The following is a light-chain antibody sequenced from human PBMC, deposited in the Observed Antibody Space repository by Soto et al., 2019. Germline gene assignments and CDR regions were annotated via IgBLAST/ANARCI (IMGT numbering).Light chain of an antibody. V-gene: IGKV3-11*01. CDR1: QSISTY. J-gene: IGKJ1*01. CDR2: EAS. CDR3: QQET. Sequence: PGESATLSCRASQSISTYLAWYQQKPGQAPRLLMHEASNRATDVPPRFSGSGSGTDFTLTISSLEPEDFAVYYCQQETFGQGTKVEIK.